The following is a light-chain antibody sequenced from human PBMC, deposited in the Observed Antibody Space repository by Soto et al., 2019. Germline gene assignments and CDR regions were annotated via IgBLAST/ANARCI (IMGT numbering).Light chain of an antibody. CDR1: QDSSTW. Sequence: DIQMTQYPSSVSASVGDRVTITCRTCQDSSTWVAWYQQKPGKAPKLLISAASTLQSGVPRRFSGSGSGTDFALIISSLQPEDFATYFCQQGDSFPFTFGGGTKVQIK. CDR3: QQGDSFPFT. J-gene: IGKJ4*01. CDR2: AAS. V-gene: IGKV1-12*01.